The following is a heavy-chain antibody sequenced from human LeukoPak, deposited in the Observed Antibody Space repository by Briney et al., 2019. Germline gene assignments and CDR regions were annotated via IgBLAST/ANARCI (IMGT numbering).Heavy chain of an antibody. CDR3: AKGGRGSGSYSLNYFDY. Sequence: LGGSLRLSCEASGFTFSSYAMNWVRQAPGKGLEWVSAISGSGGSTYYADSVKGRFTISRDNSKNTLYLQMNSLRAEDTAVYYCAKGGRGSGSYSLNYFDYWGQGTLVTVSS. V-gene: IGHV3-23*01. CDR2: ISGSGGST. J-gene: IGHJ4*02. D-gene: IGHD3-10*01. CDR1: GFTFSSYA.